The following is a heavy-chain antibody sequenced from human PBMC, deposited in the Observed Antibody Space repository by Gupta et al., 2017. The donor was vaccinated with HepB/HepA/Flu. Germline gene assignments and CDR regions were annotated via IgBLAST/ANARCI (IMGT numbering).Heavy chain of an antibody. D-gene: IGHD2-15*01. J-gene: IGHJ5*02. CDR3: ARGYCSGGSCYRWFDP. CDR2: IYYSGST. V-gene: IGHV4-59*01. Sequence: QVQLQESGPGLVKPSETLSLTCTVSGASISSYYWSWIRQPPGKGLEWIGYIYYSGSTNYNPSLKSRVTISVDTSKNQFSLKLSSVTAADTAVYYCARGYCSGGSCYRWFDPWGQGTLVTVSS. CDR1: GASISSYY.